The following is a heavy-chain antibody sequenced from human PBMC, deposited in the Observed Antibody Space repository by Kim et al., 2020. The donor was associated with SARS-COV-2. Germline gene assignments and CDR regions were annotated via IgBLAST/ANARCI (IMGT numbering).Heavy chain of an antibody. D-gene: IGHD2-15*01. CDR2: YPGDPAT. Sequence: YPGDPATRYSPAVQGQVTISADKAISTAYLQWSSLKASDTAMYYCARIGDYWGQGTLVTVSS. V-gene: IGHV5-51*01. J-gene: IGHJ4*02. CDR3: ARIGDY.